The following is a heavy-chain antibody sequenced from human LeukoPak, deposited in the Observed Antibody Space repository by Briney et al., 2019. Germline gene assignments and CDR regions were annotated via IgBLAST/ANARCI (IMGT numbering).Heavy chain of an antibody. CDR1: GYTFSMYW. J-gene: IGHJ3*02. CDR2: IKQDGSQK. Sequence: GGSLRLSCVASGYTFSMYWMTWFRQAPGKALEWVANIKQDGSQKNYVDSVKGRFSISRDNAKKSLYLQMNSLRDEDTAVYYCARGGTYDIWGPGTRVTVSS. CDR3: ARGGTYDI. V-gene: IGHV3-7*01.